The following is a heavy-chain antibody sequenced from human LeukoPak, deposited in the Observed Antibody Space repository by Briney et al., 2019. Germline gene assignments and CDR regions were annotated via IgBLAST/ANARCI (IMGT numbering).Heavy chain of an antibody. J-gene: IGHJ4*02. CDR3: AKGSDTPY. CDR1: GFIFSSNA. Sequence: GGSLRLSCAASGFIFSSNAMSWVRQAPGKGLEWVSSITDSGGGTQYADSVKGRFTISRDNSKDTLYLQMNSLRAEDTAVYYCAKGSDTPYWGQGTLVTVST. CDR2: ITDSGGGT. V-gene: IGHV3-23*01. D-gene: IGHD5-18*01.